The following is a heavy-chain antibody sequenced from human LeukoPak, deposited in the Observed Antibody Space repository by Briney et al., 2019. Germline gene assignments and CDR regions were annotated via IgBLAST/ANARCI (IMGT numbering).Heavy chain of an antibody. CDR3: ARHSDSPIVGATIGWFDP. V-gene: IGHV4-39*01. J-gene: IGHJ5*02. D-gene: IGHD1-26*01. Sequence: SETLSLTCTVSGDSIISSSYYWGWIRQPPGKGLEWIGNIYYSGNTSYSPSLKSRVTISVDASRNQFSLKLRSVTAADTGVYYCARHSDSPIVGATIGWFDPWGQGTLVTVSS. CDR1: GDSIISSSYY. CDR2: IYYSGNT.